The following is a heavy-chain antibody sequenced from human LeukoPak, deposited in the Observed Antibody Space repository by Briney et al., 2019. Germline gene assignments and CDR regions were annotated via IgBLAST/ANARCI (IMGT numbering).Heavy chain of an antibody. CDR1: GGTFSSYA. CDR3: ARDATYRYYYDSSGPYHAFDI. Sequence: ASVKVSCKASGGTFSSYAISWVRQAPGQGLEWMGGIIPIFGTANYAQKLQGRVTMTTDTSTSTAYMELRSLRSDDTAVYYCARDATYRYYYDSSGPYHAFDIWGQGTMVTVSS. CDR2: IIPIFGTA. J-gene: IGHJ3*02. D-gene: IGHD3-22*01. V-gene: IGHV1-69*05.